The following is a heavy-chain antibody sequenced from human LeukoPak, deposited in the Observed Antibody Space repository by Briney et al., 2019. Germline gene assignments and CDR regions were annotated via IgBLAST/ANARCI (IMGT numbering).Heavy chain of an antibody. V-gene: IGHV4-59*02. CDR3: ARSRTYCGGDCPFDY. Sequence: PSETLSLTCTVSAGSVSSYYWSWLRQPPGKGLEWIAYIYYSGSTNYNPSLKSRVTISVDTSKNQFSLKLSSVTAADTAVYYCARSRTYCGGDCPFDYWGQGTLVTVSS. D-gene: IGHD2-21*02. CDR2: IYYSGST. J-gene: IGHJ4*02. CDR1: AGSVSSYY.